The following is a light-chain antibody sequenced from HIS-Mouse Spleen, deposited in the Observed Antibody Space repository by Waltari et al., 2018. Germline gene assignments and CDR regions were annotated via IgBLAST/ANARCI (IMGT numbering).Light chain of an antibody. V-gene: IGLV2-18*01. Sequence: QSALTQPPSVSGSPGQSVTISCTGTSSDVGSYNRVSWYQQPPGTAPKLMIYDFSNRPAGVPDRFSGSKSGNTASLTISGLQAEDEADYYCSLYTSSSTLVFGGGTKLTVL. CDR1: SSDVGSYNR. J-gene: IGLJ2*01. CDR2: DFS. CDR3: SLYTSSSTLV.